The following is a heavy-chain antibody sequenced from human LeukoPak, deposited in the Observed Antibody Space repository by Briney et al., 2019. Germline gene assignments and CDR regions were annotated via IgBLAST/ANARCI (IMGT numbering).Heavy chain of an antibody. CDR3: ARVRQDSSGYYNLWY. CDR1: GYTFTGYY. Sequence: ASVKVSCKASGYTFTGYYMHWVRQAPGQGLEWMGIINPSGGSTSYAQKFQGRVTMTRDTSTSTVYMELSSLRSEDTAVYYCARVRQDSSGYYNLWYWGQGTLVTVSS. CDR2: INPSGGST. V-gene: IGHV1-46*01. J-gene: IGHJ4*02. D-gene: IGHD3-22*01.